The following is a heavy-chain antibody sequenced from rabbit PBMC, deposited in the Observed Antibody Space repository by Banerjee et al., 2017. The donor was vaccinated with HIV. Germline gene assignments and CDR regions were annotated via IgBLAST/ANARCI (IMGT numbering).Heavy chain of an antibody. J-gene: IGHJ4*01. CDR2: INTISGDT. Sequence: QEQLEESGGGLVKPEGSLTLTCTASGFSFSNKYVMCWVRQAPGKGLEWIACINTISGDTVYATWAKGRFTISKASWTTVTLQMTSLTAADTATYFCARVYPDSRYFNLWGPGTLVTVS. V-gene: IGHV1S45*01. CDR1: GFSFSNKYV. CDR3: ARVYPDSRYFNL. D-gene: IGHD8-1*01.